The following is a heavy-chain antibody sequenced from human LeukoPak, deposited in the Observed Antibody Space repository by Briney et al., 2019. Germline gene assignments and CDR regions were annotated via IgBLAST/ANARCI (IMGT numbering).Heavy chain of an antibody. V-gene: IGHV3-21*01. CDR1: GFTFSNYR. CDR2: ISTSGSYI. Sequence: PGGSLRLSCAASGFTFSNYRMNWVRQAPGKGLEWVSSISTSGSYIYYADSVKGRFTISRDNAKNSLYLQMNSLRAEDTAVYYCARDWDTDYYDSSGYYSDYWGQGTLVTVSS. J-gene: IGHJ4*02. D-gene: IGHD3-22*01. CDR3: ARDWDTDYYDSSGYYSDY.